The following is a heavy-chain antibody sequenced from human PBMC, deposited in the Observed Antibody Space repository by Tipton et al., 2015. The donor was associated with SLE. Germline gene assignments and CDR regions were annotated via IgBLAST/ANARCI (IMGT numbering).Heavy chain of an antibody. CDR1: GGSIGNYI. CDR2: IYTTGRTNS. V-gene: IGHV4-59*13. D-gene: IGHD6-6*01. J-gene: IGHJ4*02. CDR3: TRFTPVASRPGRAFDS. Sequence: TLSLTCSVSGGSIGNYIWSWIRQPPGKGLEWIGYIYTTGRTNSNYNPSLKRRVTLSLDTSKNQFSLRLSSVTAADTAVYYCTRFTPVASRPGRAFDSWGQGALVTVSS.